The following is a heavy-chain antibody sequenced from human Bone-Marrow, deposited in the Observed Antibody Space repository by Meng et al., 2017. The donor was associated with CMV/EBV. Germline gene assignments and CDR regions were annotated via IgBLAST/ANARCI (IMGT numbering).Heavy chain of an antibody. V-gene: IGHV5-51*01. CDR2: IYPGDSDT. J-gene: IGHJ5*02. D-gene: IGHD3-3*01. Sequence: KVSCKGSGYSFTSYWIGWVRQMPGKGLEWMGLIYPGDSDTRYSPSFQGQVTISADKSISTAYLQWSSLKASDTAMYYCPRQASDFWSGYYTSRAWFDPWGQGTLVTVSS. CDR1: GYSFTSYW. CDR3: PRQASDFWSGYYTSRAWFDP.